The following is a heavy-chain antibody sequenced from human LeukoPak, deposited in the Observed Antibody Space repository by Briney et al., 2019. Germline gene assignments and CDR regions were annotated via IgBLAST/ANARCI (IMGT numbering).Heavy chain of an antibody. V-gene: IGHV1-2*06. CDR3: AREDYYDSSGYLY. CDR1: GYTVTGYY. J-gene: IGHJ4*02. CDR2: INPNSGGT. D-gene: IGHD3-22*01. Sequence: ASVKVSCKASGYTVTGYYMHWVRQAPGQGLEWMGRINPNSGGTNYAQKFQGRVTMTRDTSISTAYMELSRLRSDDTAVYYCAREDYYDSSGYLYWGQGTLVTVSS.